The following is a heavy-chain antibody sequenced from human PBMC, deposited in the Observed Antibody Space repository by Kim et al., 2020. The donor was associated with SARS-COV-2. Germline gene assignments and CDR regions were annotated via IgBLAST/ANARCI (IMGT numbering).Heavy chain of an antibody. CDR1: GGSISSYY. Sequence: SETLSLTCTVSGGSISSYYWSWIRQPPGKGLEWIGYIYYSGSTNYNPSLKSRVTISVDTSKNQFSLKLSSVTAADTAVYYCARAGRRYCSGGSCYGPYYFDYWGQGTLVTVSS. V-gene: IGHV4-59*01. CDR3: ARAGRRYCSGGSCYGPYYFDY. J-gene: IGHJ4*02. CDR2: IYYSGST. D-gene: IGHD2-15*01.